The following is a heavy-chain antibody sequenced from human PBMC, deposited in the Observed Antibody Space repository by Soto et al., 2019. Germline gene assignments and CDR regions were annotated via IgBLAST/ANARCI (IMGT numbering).Heavy chain of an antibody. CDR2: IYPGDSDT. CDR3: ASRRRVSDSLGMDV. D-gene: IGHD2-21*02. Sequence: GESLKISCKGSGYFFTNYWIAWVRQMPGKGLGWMGIIYPGDSDTRYSTSFQGQVTISADKSISTDKSTSTAYLQWSSLQASDTAMYYCASRRRVSDSLGMDVWGQGTTVTVSS. V-gene: IGHV5-51*01. J-gene: IGHJ6*02. CDR1: GYFFTNYW.